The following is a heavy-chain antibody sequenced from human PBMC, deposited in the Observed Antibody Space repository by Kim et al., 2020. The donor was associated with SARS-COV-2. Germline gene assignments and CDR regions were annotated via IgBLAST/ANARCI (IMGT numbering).Heavy chain of an antibody. D-gene: IGHD3-9*01. CDR3: ASASYDIFTGYNWFDP. CDR2: IYHSGST. J-gene: IGHJ5*02. V-gene: IGHV4-4*02. Sequence: SETLSLTCAVSGGSISSSNWWSWVRQPPGKGLEWIGEIYHSGSTNYNPSLKSRVTISVDKSKNQFSLKLSSVTAADTAVYYCASASYDIFTGYNWFDPWGQGTLVTVSS. CDR1: GGSISSSNW.